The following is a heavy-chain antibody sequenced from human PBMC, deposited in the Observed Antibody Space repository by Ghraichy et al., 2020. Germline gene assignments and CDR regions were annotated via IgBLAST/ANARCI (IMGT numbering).Heavy chain of an antibody. V-gene: IGHV3-23*01. D-gene: IGHD3-22*01. CDR2: ISGSGGST. CDR3: AKADYYDSSGYIDY. CDR1: GFTFSSYA. J-gene: IGHJ4*02. Sequence: GGSLRLSCAASGFTFSSYAMSWVRQAPGKGLEWVSAISGSGGSTYYADSVKGRFTISRDNSKNTLYLQMNSLRAEDTAVYYCAKADYYDSSGYIDYWGQGTLVTVSS.